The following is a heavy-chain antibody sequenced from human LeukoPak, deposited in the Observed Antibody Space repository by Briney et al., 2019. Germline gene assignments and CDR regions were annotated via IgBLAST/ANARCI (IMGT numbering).Heavy chain of an antibody. Sequence: PGGTLRLSCAASLLTFTIYYMSCVRQAQGKGLEGVDNIKQDGSDKDDVHSVKGRFTIYRDNAKSALYLKMNSRRAEDTAVYYCASDEGASYYYLWGQGTLVAVP. J-gene: IGHJ4*02. CDR3: ASDEGASYYYL. CDR2: IKQDGSDK. CDR1: LLTFTIYY. D-gene: IGHD1-26*01. V-gene: IGHV3-7*04.